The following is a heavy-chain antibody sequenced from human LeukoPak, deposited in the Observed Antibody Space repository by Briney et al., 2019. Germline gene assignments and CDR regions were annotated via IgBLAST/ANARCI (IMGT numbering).Heavy chain of an antibody. CDR1: GFTFSNFG. Sequence: GGSLRLSCAASGFTFSNFGMHWVRQAPGKGLEWVTFIRYDGTNKYYADSVKGRFTISRDNSKNTLYLQMNSLRVEDTAIYYCAKVEMSTSPGGIDYWGQGTLVTVSS. CDR3: AKVEMSTSPGGIDY. V-gene: IGHV3-30*02. D-gene: IGHD5-24*01. CDR2: IRYDGTNK. J-gene: IGHJ4*02.